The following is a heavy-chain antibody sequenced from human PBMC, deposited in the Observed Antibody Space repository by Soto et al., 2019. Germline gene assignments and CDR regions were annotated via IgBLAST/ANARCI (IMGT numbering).Heavy chain of an antibody. J-gene: IGHJ6*02. CDR3: AKGITSSLNPYYYYGMDV. D-gene: IGHD3-10*01. Sequence: GGSLRLSCAASGFTFSSYGMHWVRQAPGKGLEWVAVISYDGSNKYYADSVKGRFTISRDNSKNTLYLQMNSLRAEDTAVYYCAKGITSSLNPYYYYGMDVWGQGTTVTVSS. CDR1: GFTFSSYG. V-gene: IGHV3-30*18. CDR2: ISYDGSNK.